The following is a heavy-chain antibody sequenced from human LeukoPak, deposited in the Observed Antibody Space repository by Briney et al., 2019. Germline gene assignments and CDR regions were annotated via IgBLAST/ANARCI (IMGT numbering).Heavy chain of an antibody. CDR2: IYTTGST. J-gene: IGHJ3*01. V-gene: IGHV4-61*02. CDR3: ARAPTSITSSSSPFDL. D-gene: IGHD2-2*01. Sequence: PSQTLSLTCTVSGGSITTGSYYWIWIRQPAGKGLEWIGRIYTTGSTDYNPSLKSRVTISVDTSNNQFSLRLTSVTAADTAVYSCARAPTSITSSSSPFDLWGQGTMVTVSS. CDR1: GGSITTGSYY.